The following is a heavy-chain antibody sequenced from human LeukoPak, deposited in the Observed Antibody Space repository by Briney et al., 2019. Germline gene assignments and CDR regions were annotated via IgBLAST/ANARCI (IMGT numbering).Heavy chain of an antibody. Sequence: ASVTVSCTASVYTFTDYGVTWVRQAPGQGLEWMGWITGYNDNTNYAQNLQGRLTMTADTSTTTSYMELRSLTSDDTAVYYCARGGVTSAFMDVWGKGTTVTVSP. CDR3: ARGGVTSAFMDV. CDR2: ITGYNDNT. D-gene: IGHD4-11*01. J-gene: IGHJ6*04. CDR1: VYTFTDYG. V-gene: IGHV1-18*01.